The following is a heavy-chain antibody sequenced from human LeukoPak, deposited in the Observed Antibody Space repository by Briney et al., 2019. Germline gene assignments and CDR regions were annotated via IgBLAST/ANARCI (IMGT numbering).Heavy chain of an antibody. J-gene: IGHJ5*02. Sequence: SETLSLTCTVSAYSISDGFVWGWIRQALGKGLEWIGSIYHSGTSYYNPSLKSRISMSVDTSKNQFSLNLSSVTAADTAVYYCTRLSHVAGAPKVSWFDPWGQGTLVTVSS. CDR3: TRLSHVAGAPKVSWFDP. CDR1: AYSISDGFV. V-gene: IGHV4-38-2*02. CDR2: IYHSGTS. D-gene: IGHD1-26*01.